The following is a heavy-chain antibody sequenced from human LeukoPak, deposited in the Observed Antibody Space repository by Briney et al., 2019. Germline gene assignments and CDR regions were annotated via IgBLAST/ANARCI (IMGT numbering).Heavy chain of an antibody. Sequence: GASVKVSCKASGGTFSSYAISWVRQAPGRGLEWMGRIIPIFGTANYAQKFQGRVTITTDESTSTAYMELSSLRSEDTAVYYCAREDIVVVPAANLLWGQGTLVTVSS. CDR1: GGTFSSYA. D-gene: IGHD2-2*01. CDR3: AREDIVVVPAANLL. J-gene: IGHJ4*02. V-gene: IGHV1-69*05. CDR2: IIPIFGTA.